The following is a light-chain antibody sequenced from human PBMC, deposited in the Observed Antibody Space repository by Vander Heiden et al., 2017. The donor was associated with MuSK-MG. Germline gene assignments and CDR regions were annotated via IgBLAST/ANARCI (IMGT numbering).Light chain of an antibody. CDR2: WAS. CDR3: QQYYITPPVS. CDR1: QSILYSSNNKNY. V-gene: IGKV4-1*01. J-gene: IGKJ2*03. Sequence: DIVFTQSPDSLAVSLGERATINCKSSQSILYSSNNKNYVAWYQQKPGQPPKLLIYWASTRESGVPDRFSGRGSGTDFTLTINSLQAEDVAVYYCQQYYITPPVSFGQGTKLEIK.